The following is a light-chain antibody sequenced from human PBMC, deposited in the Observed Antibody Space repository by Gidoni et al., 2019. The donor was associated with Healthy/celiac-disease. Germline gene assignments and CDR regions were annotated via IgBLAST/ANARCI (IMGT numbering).Light chain of an antibody. CDR2: AAS. CDR1: QSISSY. J-gene: IGKJ1*01. V-gene: IGKV1-39*01. CDR3: QQSYSTPWT. Sequence: DIQMTQSPSSLSASVGDRVTITCRASQSISSYLNWYQQKPGKAPKLLIYAASSLQSGVPSRFSGSGSGTDFILTISSLQPEAFATYYCQQSYSTPWTFGQGTKVETK.